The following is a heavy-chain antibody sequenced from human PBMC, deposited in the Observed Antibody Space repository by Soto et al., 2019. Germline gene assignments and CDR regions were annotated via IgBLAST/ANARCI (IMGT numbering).Heavy chain of an antibody. CDR2: ISRTSSYI. V-gene: IGHV3-21*01. CDR3: ARGGFRLSDYYYGMDV. Sequence: GGSLRLSCEASGFSFITYSMNWVRQAPGKGLECVSSISRTSSYIKYADSVKGRFTISRDNAKNSLYLQMNSLRADDTAVYYCARGGFRLSDYYYGMDVWGQGTTVTVSS. J-gene: IGHJ6*02. CDR1: GFSFITYS.